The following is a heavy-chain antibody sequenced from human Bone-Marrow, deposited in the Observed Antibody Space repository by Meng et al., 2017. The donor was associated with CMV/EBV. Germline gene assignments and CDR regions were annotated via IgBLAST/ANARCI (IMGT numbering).Heavy chain of an antibody. CDR1: GYSFTSYW. Sequence: GGSLRLSCKGSGYSFTSYWIGWVRQMPGKGLEWMGIIYPGDSDTRYSPSFQGQVTISADKSISTAYLQWSSLKASDTAMYYCARYSLEWLLYYHYYYGMDVWGQGTTVTVSS. CDR2: IYPGDSDT. D-gene: IGHD3-3*01. J-gene: IGHJ6*02. CDR3: ARYSLEWLLYYHYYYGMDV. V-gene: IGHV5-51*01.